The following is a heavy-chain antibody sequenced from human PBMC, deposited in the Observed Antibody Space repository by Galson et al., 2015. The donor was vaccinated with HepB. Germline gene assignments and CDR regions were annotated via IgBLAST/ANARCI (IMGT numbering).Heavy chain of an antibody. J-gene: IGHJ4*02. CDR2: IDQDGSEK. Sequence: SLRLSCAASGLTFSSYWMSWVRQAPGRGLEWVATIDQDGSEKYYVDSVKGRFTVSRDNAKNSLYLQMNNLRAEDTAVYYCASRIAAADGGYWGQGTLVTVSS. CDR3: ASRIAAADGGY. CDR1: GLTFSSYW. V-gene: IGHV3-7*03. D-gene: IGHD6-13*01.